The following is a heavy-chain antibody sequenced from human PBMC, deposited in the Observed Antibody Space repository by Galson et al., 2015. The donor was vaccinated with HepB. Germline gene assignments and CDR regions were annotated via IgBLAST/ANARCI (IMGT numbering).Heavy chain of an antibody. V-gene: IGHV3-66*01. J-gene: IGHJ3*02. Sequence: SLRLSCAASGFTVSSNYMSWVRQAPGKGLEWVSVIYSGGSTYYADSVKGRFTISRDNSKNTLYLQMNSPRAEDTAVYYCARDSSTSCYGSSCAFDIWGQGTMVTVSS. CDR3: ARDSSTSCYGSSCAFDI. CDR1: GFTVSSNY. CDR2: IYSGGST. D-gene: IGHD2-2*01.